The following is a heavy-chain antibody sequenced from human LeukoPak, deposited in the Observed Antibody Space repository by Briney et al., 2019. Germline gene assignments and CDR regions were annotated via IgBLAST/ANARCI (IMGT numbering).Heavy chain of an antibody. V-gene: IGHV4-34*08. J-gene: IGHJ4*02. CDR1: GFTFSTYW. CDR3: VAFRGDTAYFDY. CDR2: INHSGST. D-gene: IGHD5-18*01. Sequence: GSLRLSCAASGFTFSTYWMSWIRQPPGKGLEWIGEINHSGSTNYNPSLKSRVTISVDTSKNQFSLKLSSVTAADTAVYYCVAFRGDTAYFDYWGQGTLVTVSS.